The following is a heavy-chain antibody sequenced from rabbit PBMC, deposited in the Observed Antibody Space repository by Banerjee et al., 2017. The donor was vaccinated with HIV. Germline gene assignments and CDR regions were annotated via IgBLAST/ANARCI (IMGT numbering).Heavy chain of an antibody. Sequence: QEQLEESGGDLVKPEGSLTLTCTASGFSFSSTYWISWVRQAPGKGLEWIGCIYTSTANSYYANWAKGRFTISKTSSTTVTLQMTSLTDADTATYFCARDYSGNSYYIGLWGPGTLVTVS. CDR1: GFSFSSTYW. V-gene: IGHV1S45*01. J-gene: IGHJ4*01. D-gene: IGHD8-1*01. CDR2: IYTSTANS. CDR3: ARDYSGNSYYIGL.